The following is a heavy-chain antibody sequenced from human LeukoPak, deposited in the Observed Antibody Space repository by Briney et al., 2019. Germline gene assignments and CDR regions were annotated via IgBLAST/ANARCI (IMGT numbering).Heavy chain of an antibody. Sequence: GGSLRLSCTASGFTFSDYYMSWIRQAPGKGLEWVSYISSSGSTIYYADSVKGRFTISRDNAKNSLYLQMNSLRAEDTAVYYCARDLVDTAMIIWGQGTLVTVSS. J-gene: IGHJ4*02. CDR2: ISSSGSTI. CDR3: ARDLVDTAMII. V-gene: IGHV3-11*01. D-gene: IGHD5-18*01. CDR1: GFTFSDYY.